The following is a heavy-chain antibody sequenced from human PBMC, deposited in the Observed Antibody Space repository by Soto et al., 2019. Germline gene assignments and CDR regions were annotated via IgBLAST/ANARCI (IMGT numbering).Heavy chain of an antibody. J-gene: IGHJ4*02. D-gene: IGHD3-10*01. CDR3: ARHLVKITMVRGVIFRSPYYFDY. CDR1: GGSISRSHNF. CDR2: IYYSGTT. V-gene: IGHV4-39*01. Sequence: SETLSLTCTFTGGSISRSHNFLGWIRQPPGKGLELIGSIYYSGTTYNNPSLKSRVTLSVDTSKNQFSLKLSSVTAADTAVYYCARHLVKITMVRGVIFRSPYYFDYWGQGTLVTVSS.